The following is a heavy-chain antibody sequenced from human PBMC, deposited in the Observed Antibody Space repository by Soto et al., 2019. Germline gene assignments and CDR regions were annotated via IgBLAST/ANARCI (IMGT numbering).Heavy chain of an antibody. D-gene: IGHD2-2*01. V-gene: IGHV3-15*01. CDR2: IKSRAGGGTT. CDR1: GFTFRNAW. CDR3: TTDLDAEYALSF. Sequence: EVQLVESGGGLVKPGGSLRVACAASGFTFRNAWMNWVRQAPGKGLEWVGLIKSRAGGGTTDYAAPVKGRFTISRDDSKNTLYLQMNCLKTEDTAVYYCTTDLDAEYALSFWGQGTLLIVSS. J-gene: IGHJ4*02.